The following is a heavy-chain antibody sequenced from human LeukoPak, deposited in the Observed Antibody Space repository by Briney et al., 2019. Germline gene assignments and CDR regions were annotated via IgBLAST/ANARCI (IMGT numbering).Heavy chain of an antibody. CDR1: GFTFGDYA. CDR2: IRSKAYGGTN. CDR3: TRAGVKDIVATRYYYYYYYMDV. D-gene: IGHD5-12*01. Sequence: PGGSLRLSCTASGFTFGDYAMSWVRQAPGKGLEWVGFIRSKAYGGTNEYAASVKGRFTISRDDSKSTAYLQMNSLKTEDTAVYYCTRAGVKDIVATRYYYYYYYMDVWGKGTTVTVSS. V-gene: IGHV3-49*04. J-gene: IGHJ6*03.